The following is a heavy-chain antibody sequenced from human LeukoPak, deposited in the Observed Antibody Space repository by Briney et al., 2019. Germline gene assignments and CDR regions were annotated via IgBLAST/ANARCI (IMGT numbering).Heavy chain of an antibody. CDR2: ISTGDSDA. CDR3: ARRYGSSTGWNAYFFDY. Sequence: GQSLKISSKGSGYTLTNYYIGWVRQTPGKGLGWMGIISTGDSDARYSSSFQGQVTISADKSISTAYLRWSSLKASDTAMYYCARRYGSSTGWNAYFFDYWGQGTLVTVS. V-gene: IGHV5-51*01. D-gene: IGHD2-2*01. J-gene: IGHJ4*02. CDR1: GYTLTNYY.